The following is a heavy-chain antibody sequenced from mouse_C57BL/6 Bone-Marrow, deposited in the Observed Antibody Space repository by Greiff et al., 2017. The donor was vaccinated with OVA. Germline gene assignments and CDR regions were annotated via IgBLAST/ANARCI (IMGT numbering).Heavy chain of an antibody. CDR1: GYAFSSSW. Sequence: LVESGPELVKPGASVKISCKASGYAFSSSWMNWVKQRPGKGLEWIGRIYPGDGDTNYNGKFKGKATLTADKSSSTAYMQLSSLTSEDSAVYFCARETAQAFAYWGQGTLVTVSA. CDR3: ARETAQAFAY. V-gene: IGHV1-82*01. J-gene: IGHJ3*01. CDR2: IYPGDGDT. D-gene: IGHD3-2*02.